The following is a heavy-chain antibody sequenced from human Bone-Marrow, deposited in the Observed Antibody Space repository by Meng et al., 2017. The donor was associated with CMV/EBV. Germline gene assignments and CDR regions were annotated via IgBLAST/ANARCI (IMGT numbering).Heavy chain of an antibody. J-gene: IGHJ6*02. CDR2: INPSGGST. Sequence: ASVKVSCKASGYTFTSYYMHWVRQAPGQGLEWMGIINPSGGSTSYAQKFQGRVTMTRDTSTSTVYMELSSLRSEDTAVYYCARNLYSSSQKSANYYYYYGMDVWVQGTTVTVSS. CDR1: GYTFTSYY. D-gene: IGHD6-6*01. CDR3: ARNLYSSSQKSANYYYYYGMDV. V-gene: IGHV1-46*01.